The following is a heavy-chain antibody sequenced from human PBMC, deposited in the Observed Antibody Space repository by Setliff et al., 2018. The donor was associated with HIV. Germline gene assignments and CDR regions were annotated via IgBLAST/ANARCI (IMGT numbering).Heavy chain of an antibody. D-gene: IGHD1-1*01. CDR3: AKRRVVLVPLPIGPYDY. CDR2: ISSSGSTI. J-gene: IGHJ4*02. Sequence: PGGSLRLSCAASGFPFSSYEMNWVRQAPGKGLEWVSYISSSGSTIYYADSVKGRFTISRDNTKNSLYLQMNSLRAEDTAVYYCAKRRVVLVPLPIGPYDYWGRGVLVTVSS. V-gene: IGHV3-48*03. CDR1: GFPFSSYE.